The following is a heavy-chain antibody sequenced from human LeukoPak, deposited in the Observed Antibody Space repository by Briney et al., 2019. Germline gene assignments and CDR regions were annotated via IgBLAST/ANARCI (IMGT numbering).Heavy chain of an antibody. Sequence: ASVNVSFKASGYTFTSYGISWVRQAPGQGLEWMGWISAYNGNTNYAQKLQGRVTMTTDTSTSTAYMELRSLRSDDTAVYYCARDWGVTMISVPFDIWGQGTMVTVSS. CDR1: GYTFTSYG. D-gene: IGHD3-22*01. CDR3: ARDWGVTMISVPFDI. CDR2: ISAYNGNT. V-gene: IGHV1-18*01. J-gene: IGHJ3*02.